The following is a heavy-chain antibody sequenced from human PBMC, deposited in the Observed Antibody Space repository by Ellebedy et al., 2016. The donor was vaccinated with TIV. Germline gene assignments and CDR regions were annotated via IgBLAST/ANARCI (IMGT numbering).Heavy chain of an antibody. V-gene: IGHV1-69*13. CDR2: IIPIFGTA. CDR3: AREGGSRYDY. D-gene: IGHD1-26*01. J-gene: IGHJ4*02. Sequence: AASVKVSCKASGGTFSSYAISWARQAPGQGLEWMGGIIPIFGTANYAQKFQGRVTITADESTSTAYMELSSLRSEDTAVYYCAREGGSRYDYWGQGTLVTVSS. CDR1: GGTFSSYA.